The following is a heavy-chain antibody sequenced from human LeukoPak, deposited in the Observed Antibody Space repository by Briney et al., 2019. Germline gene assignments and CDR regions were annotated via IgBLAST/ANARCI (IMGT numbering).Heavy chain of an antibody. CDR3: ARDQYYYDSSGYLFDY. Sequence: SETLSLTCTVSGYSISNGYYWSWIRQPAGKGLEWIGRIYTSGSTNYNPSLKSRVTMSVDTSKNQFSLKLSSVTAADTAVYYCARDQYYYDSSGYLFDYWGQGTLVTVSS. J-gene: IGHJ4*02. V-gene: IGHV4-4*07. CDR1: GYSISNGYY. CDR2: IYTSGST. D-gene: IGHD3-22*01.